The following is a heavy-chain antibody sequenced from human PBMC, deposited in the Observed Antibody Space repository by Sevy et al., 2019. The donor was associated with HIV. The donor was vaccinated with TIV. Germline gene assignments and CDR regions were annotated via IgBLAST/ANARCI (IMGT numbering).Heavy chain of an antibody. CDR3: ARDRHDGYCTNGVCFNFDN. Sequence: GGSLRLSCVASGLTFSIYSMNWVRQAPGKGLEWVSGISWNSASIDYADSVKGRFTISRDNAKSSLYLQMKSLRAEDTALYYCARDRHDGYCTNGVCFNFDNWGQGTLVTVSS. CDR2: ISWNSASI. V-gene: IGHV3-9*01. J-gene: IGHJ4*01. D-gene: IGHD2-8*01. CDR1: GLTFSIYS.